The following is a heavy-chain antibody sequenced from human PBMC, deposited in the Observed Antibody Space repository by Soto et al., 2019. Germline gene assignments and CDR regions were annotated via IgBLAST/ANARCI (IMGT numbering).Heavy chain of an antibody. CDR2: IYYRGST. CDR3: AREMPSYYFDY. D-gene: IGHD2-2*01. CDR1: GGSISSGDYY. V-gene: IGHV4-30-4*01. Sequence: QVQLQESGPGLVKPSQTLSLTCTVSGGSISSGDYYWSWIRQPPGTGLEWIGYIYYRGSTYYNPSLKSRVTISVDTSKNQFSLKRSSVTAADTAVYYWAREMPSYYFDYWGQGTLVAVSS. J-gene: IGHJ4*02.